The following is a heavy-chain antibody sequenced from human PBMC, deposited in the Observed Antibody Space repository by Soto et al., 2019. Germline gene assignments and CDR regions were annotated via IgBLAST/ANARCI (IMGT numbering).Heavy chain of an antibody. CDR3: AKLTSTHQDFTSLAAAANDAFDI. J-gene: IGHJ3*02. Sequence: GGSLRLSCASSVCTFSSYAMSCVRQAPGKWLEWVSAISGSGGSTYYADSVKGRFTISRDNSKNTLYLQMNSLRAEDTAVYYCAKLTSTHQDFTSLAAAANDAFDIRGQGRMVT. CDR2: ISGSGGST. D-gene: IGHD6-13*01. V-gene: IGHV3-23*01. CDR1: VCTFSSYA.